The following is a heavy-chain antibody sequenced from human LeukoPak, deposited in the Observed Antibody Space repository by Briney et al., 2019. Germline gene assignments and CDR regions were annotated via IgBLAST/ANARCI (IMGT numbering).Heavy chain of an antibody. D-gene: IGHD3-3*01. J-gene: IGHJ4*02. CDR2: IYYSGSI. CDR1: GVSISSYY. CDR3: ARVMYYDFWRGFDY. Sequence: PSETLSLTCTVSGVSISSYYWNWIRQPPGKGLEWIGYIYYSGSINYNPPLKSRVTISVDTSKNQFSLKLSSVTAADTAVYYCARVMYYDFWRGFDYWGQGTLVTVSS. V-gene: IGHV4-59*01.